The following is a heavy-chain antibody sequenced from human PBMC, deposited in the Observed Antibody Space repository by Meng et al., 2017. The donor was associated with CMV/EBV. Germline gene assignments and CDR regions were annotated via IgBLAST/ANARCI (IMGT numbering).Heavy chain of an antibody. CDR3: ARDGFSRDNTMVRGVIITVVHYYYGMDV. D-gene: IGHD3-10*01. V-gene: IGHV3-52*01. CDR2: IKCDGSEK. CDR1: GFTFSSSW. Sequence: GESLKISCAASGFTFSSSWMHWVCQAPEKGLEWVADIKCDGSEKYYVDSVKGRLTISRDNAKHSLYLQVNSLRAEDTAVYYCARDGFSRDNTMVRGVIITVVHYYYGMDVWGQGTTVTVSS. J-gene: IGHJ6*02.